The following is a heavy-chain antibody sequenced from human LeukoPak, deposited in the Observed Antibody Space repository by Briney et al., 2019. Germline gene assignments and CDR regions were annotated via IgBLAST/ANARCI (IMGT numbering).Heavy chain of an antibody. V-gene: IGHV3-30*04. J-gene: IGHJ4*02. CDR3: ARTAVATRELDY. Sequence: GGSLRLSCVGSGLTFSNHAMHWVRQVPGKGLEWVAVISYDGRNKYYADSVKGRFTISRDNSKNTLYLQMNSLRAEDTAVYYCARTAVATRELDYWGQGTLVTVSS. CDR2: ISYDGRNK. CDR1: GLTFSNHA. D-gene: IGHD5-24*01.